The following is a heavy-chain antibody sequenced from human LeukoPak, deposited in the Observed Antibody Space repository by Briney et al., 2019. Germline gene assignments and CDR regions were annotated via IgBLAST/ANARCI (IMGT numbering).Heavy chain of an antibody. CDR3: ARGSISSGDWFDP. CDR1: GFTFIAYY. J-gene: IGHJ5*02. Sequence: VASVKVSCKASGFTFIAYYMHWVRQAPGQGLEWMGRINPRSGGTNYAQKFQDRVTMTRDTSISTAYMELSRLKFDDTAVFYCARGSISSGDWFDPWGQGTLVTVSS. CDR2: INPRSGGT. V-gene: IGHV1-2*06. D-gene: IGHD6-6*01.